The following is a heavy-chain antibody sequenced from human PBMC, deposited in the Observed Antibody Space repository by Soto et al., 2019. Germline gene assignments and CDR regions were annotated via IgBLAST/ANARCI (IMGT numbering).Heavy chain of an antibody. CDR2: ISSSSSYI. CDR3: AAEVVPAAIDLGY. D-gene: IGHD2-2*01. J-gene: IGHJ4*02. Sequence: GGSLRLSCAASGFTFSSYSMNWVRQAPGKGLEWVSSISSSSSYIYYADSVKGRFTISRDNAKNSLYLQMNSLRAEDTAVYYCAAEVVPAAIDLGYRDQGTLVTVSS. V-gene: IGHV3-21*01. CDR1: GFTFSSYS.